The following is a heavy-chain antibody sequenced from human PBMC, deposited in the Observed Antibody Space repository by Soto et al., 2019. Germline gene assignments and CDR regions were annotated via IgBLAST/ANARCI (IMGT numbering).Heavy chain of an antibody. CDR1: GFILSSYS. D-gene: IGHD3-16*01. CDR3: VRGGAFKIDY. Sequence: EVQLVESGGRLVQPGGSLRLSCAASGFILSSYSMNWARQAPGKGLEWVSNISSSSNTIYYADSVKGRFTISRDNAKNALYLQMNSLRDENTAVYYCVRGGAFKIDYWGQGTLVTVSS. J-gene: IGHJ4*02. CDR2: ISSSSNTI. V-gene: IGHV3-48*02.